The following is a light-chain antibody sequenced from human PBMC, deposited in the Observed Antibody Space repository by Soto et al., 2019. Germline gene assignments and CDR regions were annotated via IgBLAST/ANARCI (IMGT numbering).Light chain of an antibody. J-gene: IGLJ3*02. CDR1: NSHIGNNY. Sequence: QSALTQPPSASGTPGQRVTISCSGSNSHIGNNYLYWYRQLPGTAPKLLVYRNDQRPSGVPDRFSGSKSGTSASLAISGLRSEDEGDYYCAAWVDGLSTWVFGGGTKVTVL. CDR3: AAWVDGLSTWV. V-gene: IGLV1-47*01. CDR2: RND.